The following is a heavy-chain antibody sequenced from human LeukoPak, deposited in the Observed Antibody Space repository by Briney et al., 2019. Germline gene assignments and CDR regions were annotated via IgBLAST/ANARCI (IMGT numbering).Heavy chain of an antibody. J-gene: IGHJ5*02. V-gene: IGHV4-38-2*02. D-gene: IGHD5-18*01. CDR2: IYHSGST. CDR1: GYSISSGYY. CDR3: ARAKATAMVHDNWFDP. Sequence: SETLSLTCTVSGYSISSGYYWGWIRQPPGKGLEWIGSIYHSGSTYYNPSLKSRVTISVDTSKNQFSLKLSSVTAADTAVYYCARAKATAMVHDNWFDPWGQGILVTVYS.